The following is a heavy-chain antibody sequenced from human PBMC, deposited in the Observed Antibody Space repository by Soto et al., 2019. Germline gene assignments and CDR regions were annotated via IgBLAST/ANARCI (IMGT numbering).Heavy chain of an antibody. D-gene: IGHD5-18*01. V-gene: IGHV1-46*01. J-gene: IGHJ4*02. CDR1: GYTFTSYY. CDR2: INPSGGST. Sequence: ASVKVSCKASGYTFTSYYMHWVRQAPGQGLEWMGIINPSGGSTSYAQKFQGRVTMTRGTSTSTVYMELSSLRSEDTAVYYCARERGNVDTAMVTPLNYWGQGTLVTVSS. CDR3: ARERGNVDTAMVTPLNY.